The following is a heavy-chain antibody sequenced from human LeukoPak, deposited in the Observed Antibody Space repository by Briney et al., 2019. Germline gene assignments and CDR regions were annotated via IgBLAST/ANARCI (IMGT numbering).Heavy chain of an antibody. Sequence: GGSLRLSCAASGFTFINFSMNWVRQAPRKGLEWVSSISSSSRYIYYADSVKGRFTISRDNAKNSLYLQMNSLRAEDTAVYYCARDFYTSGWFDYWGQGTLVTVSS. V-gene: IGHV3-21*01. J-gene: IGHJ4*02. D-gene: IGHD6-19*01. CDR1: GFTFINFS. CDR3: ARDFYTSGWFDY. CDR2: ISSSSRYI.